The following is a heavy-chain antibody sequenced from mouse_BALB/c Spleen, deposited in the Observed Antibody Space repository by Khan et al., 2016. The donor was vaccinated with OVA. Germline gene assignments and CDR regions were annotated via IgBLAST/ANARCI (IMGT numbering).Heavy chain of an antibody. D-gene: IGHD2-14*01. CDR3: ANNYRYDVYFDY. V-gene: IGHV1S136*01. CDR1: GYTFTSYV. J-gene: IGHJ2*01. CDR2: IYPLHDDT. Sequence: EVQLQESGPELVKPGASVKMSCEASGYTFTSYVIHWVKQKPGQGLEWIGYIYPLHDDTKYNEKFKGKATLTSATSSSTAYLELRSLTSENSAVYYCANNYRYDVYFDYWGQGTTLTVSS.